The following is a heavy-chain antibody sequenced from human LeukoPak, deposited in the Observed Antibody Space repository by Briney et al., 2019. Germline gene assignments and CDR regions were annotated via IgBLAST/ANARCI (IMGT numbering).Heavy chain of an antibody. V-gene: IGHV1-18*04. J-gene: IGHJ1*01. CDR1: GYTFTSYG. Sequence: ASVKVSCKASGYTFTSYGISWVRQAPGQRLEWMGWISAYNGNTNYAQKLQGRVTMTTDTSTSTAYMELRSLRSDDTAVYYCARDGRLVPLIYFQHWGQGTLVTVSS. D-gene: IGHD6-19*01. CDR3: ARDGRLVPLIYFQH. CDR2: ISAYNGNT.